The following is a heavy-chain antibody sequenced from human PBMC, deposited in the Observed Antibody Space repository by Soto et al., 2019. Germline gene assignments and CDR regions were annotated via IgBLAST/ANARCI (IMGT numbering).Heavy chain of an antibody. CDR2: IIPIFGTA. CDR1: GGTFSSYA. Sequence: GASVKVSCKASGGTFSSYAISWVRQAPGQGLEWMGGIIPIFGTANYAQKFQGRVTISADESTSTAYMELSSLRSEDTAVYYCARWGYGDIDYWGQGTLVTVSS. CDR3: ARWGYGDIDY. J-gene: IGHJ4*02. D-gene: IGHD4-17*01. V-gene: IGHV1-69*13.